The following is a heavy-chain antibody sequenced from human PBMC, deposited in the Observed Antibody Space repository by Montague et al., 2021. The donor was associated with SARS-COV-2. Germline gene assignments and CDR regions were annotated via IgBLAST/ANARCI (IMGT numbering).Heavy chain of an antibody. CDR1: GFTFSSYA. J-gene: IGHJ6*02. Sequence: SLRLSCEAYGFTFSSYAMSWVRQAPGKGLEWVSAISGSGGSPYYXDSXKGRFTISRDNSKNTLYLQMNSLRAEDTAVYYCAKVGSSWYHGYYYGMDVWGQGTTVTVSS. V-gene: IGHV3-23*01. D-gene: IGHD6-13*01. CDR2: ISGSGGSP. CDR3: AKVGSSWYHGYYYGMDV.